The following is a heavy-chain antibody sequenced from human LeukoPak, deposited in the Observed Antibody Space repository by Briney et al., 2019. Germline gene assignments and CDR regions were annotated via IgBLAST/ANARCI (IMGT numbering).Heavy chain of an antibody. CDR2: ISGSGGST. J-gene: IGHJ4*02. Sequence: PGGSLRLSCAASGFTFSNYGMSWVRQAPGKGLEWVSSISGSGGSTYYADSVKGRFTVSRDNSKNTQYLQMNSLRAEDTAVYYCATYREHRSDYWGQGTLVTVSS. D-gene: IGHD1/OR15-1a*01. V-gene: IGHV3-23*01. CDR1: GFTFSNYG. CDR3: ATYREHRSDY.